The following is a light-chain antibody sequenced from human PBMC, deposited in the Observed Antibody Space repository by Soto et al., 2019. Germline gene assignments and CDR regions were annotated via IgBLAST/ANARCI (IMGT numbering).Light chain of an antibody. CDR1: SSDVGDYNY. CDR3: NSYTSSTTRV. CDR2: EVT. J-gene: IGLJ3*02. V-gene: IGLV2-14*01. Sequence: QSALTQPASVSGSPGQSITISCTGSSSDVGDYNYVSWYQQHPGKAPKLLLYEVTNRPSGVSNRFSGSKSGNTASLTISGLQAEDEADYYCNSYTSSTTRVFGGGTKVTVL.